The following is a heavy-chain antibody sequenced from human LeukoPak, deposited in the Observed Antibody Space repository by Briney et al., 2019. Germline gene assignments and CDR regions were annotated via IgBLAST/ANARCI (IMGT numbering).Heavy chain of an antibody. CDR2: ISGSAGST. D-gene: IGHD2-2*02. CDR3: SRGRYCSSTSCYIDY. J-gene: IGHJ4*02. CDR1: GSTFSSYA. Sequence: GGSLRLSCVTSGSTFSSYATGWVRQAPGKGLEWVSGISGSAGSTYYADSVKGRFTISRDNSKNTLYLQMNSLRAEDTAVYYCSRGRYCSSTSCYIDYWGQGTLVTVSS. V-gene: IGHV3-23*01.